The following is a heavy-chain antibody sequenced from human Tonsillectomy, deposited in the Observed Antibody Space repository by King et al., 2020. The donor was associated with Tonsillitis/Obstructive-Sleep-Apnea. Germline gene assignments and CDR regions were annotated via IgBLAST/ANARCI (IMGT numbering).Heavy chain of an antibody. V-gene: IGHV4-4*02. CDR1: GGSVSPDW. D-gene: IGHD5-12*01. Sequence: LQLQESGPGLVKPSGTLSLTCAVSGGSVSPDWCGWGRPPPGKGREWNGEISHGGHTNYNPSLQSRVAISVDTSDNQFSLKVNSVTAADTAVYYCARNSGYALGYWGQGKLVTVSS. CDR2: ISHGGHT. J-gene: IGHJ4*02. CDR3: ARNSGYALGY.